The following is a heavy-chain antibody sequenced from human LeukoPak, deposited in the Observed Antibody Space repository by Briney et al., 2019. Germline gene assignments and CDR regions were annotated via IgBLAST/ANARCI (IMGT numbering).Heavy chain of an antibody. Sequence: GGSLKLSCAASGFTFNSYGMHWVRQAPGKGLEWVAFIRFDGNNKYYADSVKGRFTISRDNSKNTLYVQMNSLRAEDTAVYYCAKFLNMGDYYYYYGMDVWGQGTTVTVSS. V-gene: IGHV3-30*02. CDR2: IRFDGNNK. CDR3: AKFLNMGDYYYYYGMDV. D-gene: IGHD3-16*01. CDR1: GFTFNSYG. J-gene: IGHJ6*02.